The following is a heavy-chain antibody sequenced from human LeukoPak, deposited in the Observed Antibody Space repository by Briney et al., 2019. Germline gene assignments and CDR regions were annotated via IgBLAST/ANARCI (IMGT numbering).Heavy chain of an antibody. CDR3: ARDGGSLYYFDN. CDR2: VYYSGST. J-gene: IGHJ4*02. V-gene: IGHV4-59*01. CDR1: GGSLSSYY. Sequence: SETLSLTCTVSGGSLSSYYWSWIRQPPGKGLEWIGYVYYSGSTNYNPSLKSRVTISVDTSKNQFSLKLSSVTAADTAVYYCARDGGSLYYFDNWGQGTLVTVSS. D-gene: IGHD1-26*01.